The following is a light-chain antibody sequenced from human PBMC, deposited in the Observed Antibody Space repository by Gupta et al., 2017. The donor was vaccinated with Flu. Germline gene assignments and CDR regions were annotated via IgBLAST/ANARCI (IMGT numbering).Light chain of an antibody. V-gene: IGLV3-1*01. Sequence: GQTVNIAGSGHKLGDRYVCWYQQKPGQSPVLVIYQDTKRPSGIPERFSGSNSGNTATLTISETQAMDEADYYCQAWDTNTPHVVFGGGTKMTVL. CDR1: KLGDRY. J-gene: IGLJ2*01. CDR3: QAWDTNTPHVV. CDR2: QDT.